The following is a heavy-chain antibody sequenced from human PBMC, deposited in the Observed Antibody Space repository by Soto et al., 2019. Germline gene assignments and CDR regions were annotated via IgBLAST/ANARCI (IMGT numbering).Heavy chain of an antibody. J-gene: IGHJ4*02. Sequence: APGKGLDWVSSISDSGVSTYYADSVKGRFTISRDNSKSTLYLQMNSLRAEDTAVSSCALHRYSHYYSDSSVRGTLVTV. CDR2: ISDSGVST. V-gene: IGHV3-23*01. CDR3: ALHRYSHYYSDS. D-gene: IGHD4-4*01.